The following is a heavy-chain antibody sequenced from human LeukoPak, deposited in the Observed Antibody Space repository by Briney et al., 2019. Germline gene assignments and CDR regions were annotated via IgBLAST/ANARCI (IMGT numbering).Heavy chain of an antibody. CDR2: IKQDGGEK. CDR3: ARDLYYYAYYYMDV. V-gene: IGHV3-7*01. J-gene: IGHJ6*03. Sequence: GGSLRLSCAASGFTVSSNYMSWVRQAPGKGLEWVANIKQDGGEKYYVDSVKGRFTISRDNAKNSLYLQMNSLRAEDTAVYYCARDLYYYAYYYMDVWGKGTTVTVSS. CDR1: GFTVSSNY.